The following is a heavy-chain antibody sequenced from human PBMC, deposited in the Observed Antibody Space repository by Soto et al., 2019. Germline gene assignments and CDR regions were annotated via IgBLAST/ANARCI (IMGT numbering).Heavy chain of an antibody. Sequence: ASVKVSCKASGYTFTSYGISWVRQAPGQGLEWMGWISAYNGNTKYAQKLQGRVTMTTDTSTSTAYMELRSLRSDDTAVYYCARVYSNYYYYYGMDVWGQGTTVTVSS. D-gene: IGHD4-4*01. J-gene: IGHJ6*02. CDR1: GYTFTSYG. V-gene: IGHV1-18*01. CDR2: ISAYNGNT. CDR3: ARVYSNYYYYYGMDV.